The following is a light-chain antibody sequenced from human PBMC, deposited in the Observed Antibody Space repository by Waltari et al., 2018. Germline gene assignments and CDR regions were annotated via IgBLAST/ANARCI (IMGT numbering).Light chain of an antibody. CDR2: SKN. V-gene: IGLV3-19*01. CDR3: NSRNSSHSHLV. Sequence: SSELTQDPAVSVALGQTVSITCQGDSLRYFSATWYQHKPGRAPILVIFSKNRRPSEIPDRFSGSGLGDTASLTITGAQAEDEADYYCNSRNSSHSHLVFGGGTKLTV. CDR1: SLRYFS. J-gene: IGLJ3*02.